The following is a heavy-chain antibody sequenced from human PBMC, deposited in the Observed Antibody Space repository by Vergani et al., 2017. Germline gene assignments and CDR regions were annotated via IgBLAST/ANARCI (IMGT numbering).Heavy chain of an antibody. D-gene: IGHD3-10*01. CDR1: GFTFSSYA. CDR3: ARDLERELLRFGESSPLDY. Sequence: QVQLVESGGGVVQPGRSLRLSCAASGFTFSSYAMHWVRQAPGKGLEWVAVISYDGSNKYYADSVKGRFTISRDNSKNTLYLQMNSLRAEDTAVFYCARDLERELLRFGESSPLDYWGQGTLVTVSS. J-gene: IGHJ4*02. V-gene: IGHV3-30-3*01. CDR2: ISYDGSNK.